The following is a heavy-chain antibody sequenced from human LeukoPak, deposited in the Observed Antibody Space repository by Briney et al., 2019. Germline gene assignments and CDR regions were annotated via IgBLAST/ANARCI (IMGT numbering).Heavy chain of an antibody. J-gene: IGHJ4*02. D-gene: IGHD6-13*01. Sequence: PSETLSLTCTVSGASITSYYWSWIRQPQGKGLEWIGYIYYSGTTNYNPSLKSRVTISADTSKNQFSLKLSSVTAADTAVYYCARNIAGIAAAGIDYWGQGTLVTVSS. CDR2: IYYSGTT. CDR1: GASITSYY. CDR3: ARNIAGIAAAGIDY. V-gene: IGHV4-59*01.